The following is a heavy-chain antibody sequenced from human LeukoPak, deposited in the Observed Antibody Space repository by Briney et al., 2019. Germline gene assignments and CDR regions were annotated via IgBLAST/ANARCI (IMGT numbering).Heavy chain of an antibody. D-gene: IGHD3-9*01. V-gene: IGHV4-59*01. Sequence: SETLSLTCTVSGGSISTYYWSWIRQPPGKGLEWIGCIYCSGSANYNPSLKSRVTISVDTSKKQFSLKLSSVTAADTAVYYCARESFYDTLTGGSYYGMDVWGQGTTVTVSS. CDR1: GGSISTYY. CDR3: ARESFYDTLTGGSYYGMDV. J-gene: IGHJ6*02. CDR2: IYCSGSA.